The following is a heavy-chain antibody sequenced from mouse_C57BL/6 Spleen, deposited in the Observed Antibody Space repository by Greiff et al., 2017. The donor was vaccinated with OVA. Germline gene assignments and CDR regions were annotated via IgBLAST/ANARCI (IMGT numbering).Heavy chain of an antibody. D-gene: IGHD1-2*01. CDR2: IDPSDSYT. J-gene: IGHJ2*01. V-gene: IGHV1-59*01. Sequence: VQLQQPGAELVRPGTSVKLSCKASGYTFTSYWMHWVKQRPGQGLEWIGVIDPSDSYTNYNQKFKGKATLTVDTSSSTAYMQLSRLTSEDSAVYYCAPHYYGLDYWGQGTTLTVSS. CDR1: GYTFTSYW. CDR3: APHYYGLDY.